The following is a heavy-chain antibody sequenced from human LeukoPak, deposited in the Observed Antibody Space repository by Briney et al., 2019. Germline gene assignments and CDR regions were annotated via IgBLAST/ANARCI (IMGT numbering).Heavy chain of an antibody. Sequence: SSVTVSCKASGGTFSSYTISWVRPAPGQGLEWMGRIIPILGIANYAQKFQGRVTITADKSTSTAYMELSSLRSEDTAVYYCARGSELARFDYWGQGTLVTVSS. D-gene: IGHD1-26*01. CDR1: GGTFSSYT. CDR2: IIPILGIA. V-gene: IGHV1-69*02. CDR3: ARGSELARFDY. J-gene: IGHJ4*02.